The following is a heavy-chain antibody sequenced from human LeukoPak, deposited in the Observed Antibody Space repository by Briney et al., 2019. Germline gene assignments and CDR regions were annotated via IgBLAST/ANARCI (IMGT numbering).Heavy chain of an antibody. D-gene: IGHD3-22*01. Sequence: ASVKDSCKASGYTFTSYYMHWVRQAPGQGLEWMGIINPSGGSTSYAQKFQGRVTMTRDTSTSTVYMELSSLRSEDTAVYYCARDFRRITMIDKPDYWGQGTLVTVSS. CDR1: GYTFTSYY. CDR3: ARDFRRITMIDKPDY. CDR2: INPSGGST. V-gene: IGHV1-46*01. J-gene: IGHJ4*02.